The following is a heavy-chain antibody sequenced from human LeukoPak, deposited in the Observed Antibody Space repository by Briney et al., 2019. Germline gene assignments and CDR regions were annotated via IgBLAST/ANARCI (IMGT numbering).Heavy chain of an antibody. CDR2: FDPEDGET. Sequence: ASVKVSCKVSGYTLTELSMHWVRQAPGKGLEWMGGFDPEDGETIYAQKFQGRVTMTEDTSTDTAYMELSSLRSEDTAVYCCATDHRQLVRRGFDPWGQRTLVTVSS. J-gene: IGHJ5*02. CDR3: ATDHRQLVRRGFDP. D-gene: IGHD6-13*01. CDR1: GYTLTELS. V-gene: IGHV1-24*01.